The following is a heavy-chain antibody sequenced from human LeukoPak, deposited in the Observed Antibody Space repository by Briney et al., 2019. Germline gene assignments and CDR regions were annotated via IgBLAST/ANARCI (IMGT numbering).Heavy chain of an antibody. J-gene: IGHJ4*02. CDR3: ASGDIVVVPAVHFDY. CDR2: IIPIFGTA. Sequence: SVKVSCKASGGTFSSYAISWVRQAPGQGLEWMGGIIPIFGTANYAQKFQGRVTITADESTSTAYMELSSLRSEDTAVYYCASGDIVVVPAVHFDYWGQGTLVTVSS. CDR1: GGTFSSYA. D-gene: IGHD2-2*01. V-gene: IGHV1-69*13.